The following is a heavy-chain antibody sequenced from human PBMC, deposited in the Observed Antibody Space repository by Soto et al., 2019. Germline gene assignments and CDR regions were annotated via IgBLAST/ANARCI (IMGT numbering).Heavy chain of an antibody. CDR1: GYTFTGYY. V-gene: IGHV1-2*02. Sequence: ASVKVSCKASGYTFTGYYMHWVRQAPGQGLEWMGWINPNSGGTNYAQKFQGRVTMTRDTSISTAYMELSRLRSDDTAVYYCARRGRLEHIVATIYFDYWGQGTLVTVSS. D-gene: IGHD5-12*01. CDR3: ARRGRLEHIVATIYFDY. CDR2: INPNSGGT. J-gene: IGHJ4*02.